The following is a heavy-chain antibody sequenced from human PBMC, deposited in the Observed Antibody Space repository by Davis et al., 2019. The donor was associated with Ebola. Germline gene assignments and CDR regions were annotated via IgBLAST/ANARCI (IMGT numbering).Heavy chain of an antibody. Sequence: SETLSLTCAVYGGSLSASSWTWIRQAPGKGLEWIGDIDRRGTTNFNPSLIGRVTISLDVSKNQFSLQLNSVTPEDTAVYYCAREKTTVTTHFDYWGQGTLVTVSS. V-gene: IGHV4-34*01. D-gene: IGHD4-17*01. J-gene: IGHJ4*02. CDR3: AREKTTVTTHFDY. CDR1: GGSLSASS. CDR2: IDRRGTT.